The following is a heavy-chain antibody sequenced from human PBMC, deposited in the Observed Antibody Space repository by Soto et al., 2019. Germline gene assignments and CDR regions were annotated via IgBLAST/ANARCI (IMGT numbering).Heavy chain of an antibody. D-gene: IGHD3-22*01. CDR1: GYTLTELS. CDR3: ATGGVVITTAGYFDY. Sequence: ASVKVSCKVSGYTLTELSMHWVRQAPGKGLEWMGGFDPEDGETIYAQKFQGRVTMTEDTSTDTAYMELSSLRSEDTAVYYCATGGVVITTAGYFDYRAQGTLVTVSS. J-gene: IGHJ4*02. CDR2: FDPEDGET. V-gene: IGHV1-24*01.